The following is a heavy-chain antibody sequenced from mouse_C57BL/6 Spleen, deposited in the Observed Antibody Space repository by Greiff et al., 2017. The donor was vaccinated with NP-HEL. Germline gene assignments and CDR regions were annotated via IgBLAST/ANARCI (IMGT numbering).Heavy chain of an antibody. CDR2: IWGDGST. D-gene: IGHD2-3*01. J-gene: IGHJ4*01. V-gene: IGHV2-3*01. CDR1: GFSLTSYG. Sequence: QVQLKQSGPGLVAPSQSLSITCTVSGFSLTSYGVSWVRPPPGTGLEWLGVIWGDGSTNYPSALISRLSISKDNSKSQVFLKLNSLQTDDTATYYCAKPPIYDGYSMDYWGQGTSVTVSS. CDR3: AKPPIYDGYSMDY.